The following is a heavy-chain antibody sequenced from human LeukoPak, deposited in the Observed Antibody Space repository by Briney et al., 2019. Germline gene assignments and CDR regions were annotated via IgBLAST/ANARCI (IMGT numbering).Heavy chain of an antibody. Sequence: SETLSLTCTVSGGSISISSYYWGWIRQPPGKGLEWIGSIYYSGSTYYNPSLKSRVTISVDTSKNQFSLKLSSVTAADTAVYYCARSPNSGYDPFDYWGQGTLVIVSS. V-gene: IGHV4-39*01. CDR1: GGSISISSYY. CDR3: ARSPNSGYDPFDY. CDR2: IYYSGST. D-gene: IGHD5-12*01. J-gene: IGHJ4*02.